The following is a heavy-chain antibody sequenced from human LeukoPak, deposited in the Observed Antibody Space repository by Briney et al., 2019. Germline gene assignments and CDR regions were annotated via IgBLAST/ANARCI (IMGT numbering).Heavy chain of an antibody. V-gene: IGHV4-34*01. Sequence: PSETLSLTCAVYGGSFSGYYWSWIRQPPGKGLEWIGEINHSGSTNYNPSLKSRVTISVDTSKNQFSLKLSSVTAADTAVYYCARGGGIAARPGVYDYWGQGTLVTVSS. CDR3: ARGGGIAARPGVYDY. J-gene: IGHJ4*02. CDR1: GGSFSGYY. CDR2: INHSGST. D-gene: IGHD6-6*01.